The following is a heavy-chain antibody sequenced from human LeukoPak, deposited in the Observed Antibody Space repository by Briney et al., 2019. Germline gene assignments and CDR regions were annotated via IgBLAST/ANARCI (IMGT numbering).Heavy chain of an antibody. CDR1: GYTFTGYY. V-gene: IGHV1-69*13. CDR2: IIPIFGTA. J-gene: IGHJ4*02. CDR3: AREFTTRYSSSSGAYFDY. D-gene: IGHD6-6*01. Sequence: WASVKVSCKASGYTFTGYYMHWVRQAPGQGLEWMGGIIPIFGTANYAQKFQGRVTITADESTSTAYMELSSLRSEDTAVYYCAREFTTRYSSSSGAYFDYWGQGTLVTVSS.